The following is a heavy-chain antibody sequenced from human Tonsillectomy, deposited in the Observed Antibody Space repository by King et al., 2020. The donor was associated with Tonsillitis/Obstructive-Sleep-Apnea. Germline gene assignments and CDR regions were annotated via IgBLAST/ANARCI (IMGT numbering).Heavy chain of an antibody. CDR3: AGMLSWGYCSSSGCSYYMDV. V-gene: IGHV1-8*01. Sequence: VQLVESGAEVKKPGASVKVSCKASGYTFISYDINWVRQATGQGLEWMGWMNPNSGNTGYAQKFQGRVTMTRNTSISTAYMELSSLRSEDTAVYYCAGMLSWGYCSSSGCSYYMDVWGQGTTVTVSS. D-gene: IGHD2-2*01. CDR1: GYTFISYD. CDR2: MNPNSGNT. J-gene: IGHJ6*03.